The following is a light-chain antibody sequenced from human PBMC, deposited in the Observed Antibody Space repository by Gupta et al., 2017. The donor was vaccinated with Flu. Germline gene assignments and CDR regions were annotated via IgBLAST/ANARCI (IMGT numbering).Light chain of an antibody. CDR2: DAS. CDR3: QQYDSLPLT. J-gene: IGKJ4*01. CDR1: QDITNY. Sequence: DIQMTQSPSSLSASLGDRVTITCQASQDITNYLNWFQQKPGEAPKLLISDASNPETGVPSRFSGSRSVTAFTFTINGLQSGDIATYYCQQYDSLPLTFGGGTKVEIK. V-gene: IGKV1-33*01.